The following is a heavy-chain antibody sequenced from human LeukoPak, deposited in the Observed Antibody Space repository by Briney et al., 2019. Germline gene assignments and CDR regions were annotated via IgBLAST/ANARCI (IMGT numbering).Heavy chain of an antibody. CDR2: IYSGGST. CDR1: GFTFSSYW. J-gene: IGHJ3*02. D-gene: IGHD3-10*01. V-gene: IGHV3-53*01. CDR3: ARAGLAGHDAFDI. Sequence: PGGSLRLSCAASGFTFSSYWMSWVRQAPGKGLEWLSLIYSGGSTYYEDSVKGRFTISRDNSKNTLYLQMNSLRGEDTAVYYCARAGLAGHDAFDIWGQGTVVTVSS.